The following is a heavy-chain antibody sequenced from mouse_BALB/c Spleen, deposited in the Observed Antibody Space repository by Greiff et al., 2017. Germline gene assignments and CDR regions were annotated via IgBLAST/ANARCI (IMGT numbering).Heavy chain of an antibody. CDR2: ISSGGST. V-gene: IGHV5-6-5*01. CDR1: GFTFSSYA. D-gene: IGHD2-1*01. CDR3: AREDGNYASWFAY. Sequence: DVKLVESGGGLVKPGGSLKLSCAASGFTFSSYAMSWVRQTPEKRLEWVASISSGGSTYYPDSVKGRFTISRDNARNILYLQMSSLRSEDTAMYYCAREDGNYASWFAYWGQGTLVTVSA. J-gene: IGHJ3*01.